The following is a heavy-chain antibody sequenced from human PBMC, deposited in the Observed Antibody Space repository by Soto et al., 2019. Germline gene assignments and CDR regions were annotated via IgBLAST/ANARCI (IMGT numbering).Heavy chain of an antibody. J-gene: IGHJ5*02. V-gene: IGHV1-8*01. CDR2: MNPNSGNT. D-gene: IGHD6-13*01. Sequence: ASVKVSCKASGYTFTSYDINWVRQATGQGLEWMGWMNPNSGNTGYAQKFQGRVTMTRNTSISTAYMELSSLRSEDTAVYYCAREYSSSWYGKTGFDPWGQGTLVTASS. CDR3: AREYSSSWYGKTGFDP. CDR1: GYTFTSYD.